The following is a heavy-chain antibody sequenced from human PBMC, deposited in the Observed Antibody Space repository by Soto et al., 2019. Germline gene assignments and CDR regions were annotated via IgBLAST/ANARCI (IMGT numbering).Heavy chain of an antibody. D-gene: IGHD5-18*01. V-gene: IGHV1-8*01. Sequence: ASVKVSCKASGYIFTNNDVSWVRQATGQGLEWMGWMNPGSGDTGYAQKFQGRVTMTRNVSIATAYMELSSLRADDTAIYYCARMASFGSLNWFDPWGQGTLVTVSS. CDR3: ARMASFGSLNWFDP. J-gene: IGHJ5*02. CDR2: MNPGSGDT. CDR1: GYIFTNND.